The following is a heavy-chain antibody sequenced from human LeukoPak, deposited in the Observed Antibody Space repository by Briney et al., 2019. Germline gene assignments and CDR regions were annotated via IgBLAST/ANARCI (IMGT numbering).Heavy chain of an antibody. J-gene: IGHJ4*02. CDR3: ARRGGGTSMSRFDY. V-gene: IGHV4-39*01. D-gene: IGHD1-26*01. Sequence: SETLSLTCTVSGGSISSSSYYWGWIRQPPGKGLEWIGSIYYSGSTYYNPSLKSRVTISVDTSKKQFSLKLSSVTAADTAVYYCARRGGGTSMSRFDYWGQGTLVTVSS. CDR2: IYYSGST. CDR1: GGSISSSSYY.